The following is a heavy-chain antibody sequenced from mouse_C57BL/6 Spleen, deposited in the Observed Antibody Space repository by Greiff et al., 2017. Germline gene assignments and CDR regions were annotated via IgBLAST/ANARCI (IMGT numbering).Heavy chain of an antibody. Sequence: EVQLQQSGPELVKPGASVKMSCKASGYTFTDYNMHWVKQSHGKSLEWIGYINPNNGGTSYNQKFKGKATLTVNKSSSTAYMELRSLTSEDSAVYYWARSGTTVVAPYWYFDVWGTGTTVTVSS. CDR2: INPNNGGT. J-gene: IGHJ1*03. V-gene: IGHV1-22*01. CDR3: ARSGTTVVAPYWYFDV. D-gene: IGHD1-1*01. CDR1: GYTFTDYN.